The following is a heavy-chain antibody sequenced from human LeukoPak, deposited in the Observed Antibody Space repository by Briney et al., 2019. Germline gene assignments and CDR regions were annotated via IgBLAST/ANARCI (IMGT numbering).Heavy chain of an antibody. CDR2: ISSSSSYI. CDR1: VFTFSSYS. D-gene: IGHD2-2*01. CDR3: ARGGVVPDPGDY. Sequence: GGSLRLSCAASVFTFSSYSMNWVRQAPGKGLEWVSSISSSSSYIYYADSVKGRFTISRDNAKNSLYLQMNSLRAEDTAVYYCARGGVVPDPGDYWGQGTLVTVSS. J-gene: IGHJ4*02. V-gene: IGHV3-21*01.